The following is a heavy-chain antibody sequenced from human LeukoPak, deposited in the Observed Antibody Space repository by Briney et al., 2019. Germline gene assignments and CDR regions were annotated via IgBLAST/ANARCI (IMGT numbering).Heavy chain of an antibody. J-gene: IGHJ4*02. CDR3: ARDADLVAHYYFDY. CDR1: GYTFTSYD. D-gene: IGHD2-15*01. CDR2: IIPIFGTA. Sequence: SVKVSCKASGYTFTSYDINWVRQATGQGLEWMGWIIPIFGTANYAQKFQGRVTITADKSTSTAYMELSSLRSEDTAVYYCARDADLVAHYYFDYWGQGTLVTVSS. V-gene: IGHV1-69*06.